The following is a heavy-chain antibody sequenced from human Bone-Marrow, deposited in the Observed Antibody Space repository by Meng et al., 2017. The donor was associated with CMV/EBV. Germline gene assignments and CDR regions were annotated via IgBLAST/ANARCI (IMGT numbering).Heavy chain of an antibody. J-gene: IGHJ4*02. CDR1: AGSVGRCSHY. CDR3: ARDLARGWDPTFDY. V-gene: IGHV4-39*07. CDR2: IYYSGST. D-gene: IGHD6-19*01. Sequence: LPKCVQGLGDPSRPLSPTTLCSAGSVGRCSHYCVCIRHPPRKRLVVIVRIYYSGSTYYNPALKSRVTISVDTSKNQFSLKLSSVTAADTAVYYCARDLARGWDPTFDYWGQGTLVTVSS.